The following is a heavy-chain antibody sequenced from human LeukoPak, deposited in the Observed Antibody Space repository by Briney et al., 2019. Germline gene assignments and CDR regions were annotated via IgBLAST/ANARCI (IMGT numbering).Heavy chain of an antibody. CDR3: ARHTLPGYYYDSSGWHRLGAYYFDY. Sequence: SETLSLTCAVYGGSFSGYYWSWIHQPPGKGLEWIGEINHSGSTNYNPSLKSRVTISVDTSKNQFSLKLSSVTAADTAVYYCARHTLPGYYYDSSGWHRLGAYYFDYWGQGTLVTVSS. D-gene: IGHD3-22*01. J-gene: IGHJ4*02. V-gene: IGHV4-34*01. CDR1: GGSFSGYY. CDR2: INHSGST.